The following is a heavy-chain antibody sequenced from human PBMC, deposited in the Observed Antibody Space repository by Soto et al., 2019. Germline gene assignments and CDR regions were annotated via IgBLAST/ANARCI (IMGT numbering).Heavy chain of an antibody. J-gene: IGHJ6*03. V-gene: IGHV3-30*18. Sequence: QVQLVESGGGVVQPGRSLRLSCAASGFTFSSYGMHWVRQAPGKGLEWVAVISYDGSNKYYADSVKGRFTISRDNSKNTLYLQMNSLRAGDTAVYYCAKDGRYDFCSGQTYCYYYNMDVWGKGNTVTVSS. CDR3: AKDGRYDFCSGQTYCYYYNMDV. D-gene: IGHD3-3*01. CDR1: GFTFSSYG. CDR2: ISYDGSNK.